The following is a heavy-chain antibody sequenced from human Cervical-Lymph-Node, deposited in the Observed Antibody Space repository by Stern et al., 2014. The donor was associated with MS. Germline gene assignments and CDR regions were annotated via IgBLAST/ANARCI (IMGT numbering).Heavy chain of an antibody. Sequence: VQLVESGAEVKKPGEFLKISCKGSGFSFPNYWIGWVRQVPGKGLEFIGIIYPGASDVRYSPSFQGQVTISADKSISTAYLQWSSLKASDTAMYYCARGSGRDFFDYWGQGALVTVSS. J-gene: IGHJ4*02. CDR3: ARGSGRDFFDY. CDR2: IYPGASDV. D-gene: IGHD3-3*01. V-gene: IGHV5-51*01. CDR1: GFSFPNYW.